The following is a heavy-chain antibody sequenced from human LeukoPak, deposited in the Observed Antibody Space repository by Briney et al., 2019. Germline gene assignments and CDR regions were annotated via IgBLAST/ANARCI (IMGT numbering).Heavy chain of an antibody. D-gene: IGHD3-22*01. CDR2: VYSTGST. CDR1: GGSISGYY. V-gene: IGHV4-59*08. J-gene: IGHJ4*02. Sequence: PSETLSLTCTVSGGSISGYYWSWLRQPPGKGLEWIGYVYSTGSTYYNPSLKSRVTISLDTSNKQFSLHLIPVTAADTAMYYCARHYDPPSYYSNYFDSWGQGTLITVSS. CDR3: ARHYDPPSYYSNYFDS.